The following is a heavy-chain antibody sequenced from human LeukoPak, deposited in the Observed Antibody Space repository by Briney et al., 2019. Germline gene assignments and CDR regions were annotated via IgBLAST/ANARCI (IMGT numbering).Heavy chain of an antibody. CDR3: ARDQPPGFFGY. CDR2: IWYDGSNK. V-gene: IGHV3-33*01. J-gene: IGHJ4*02. Sequence: GGSLRLSCAASGFTFSSYGMHWVLQAPGKGLEWVAVIWYDGSNKYYADSVKGRFTISRDNSKNTLYLQMNSLRAEDTAVYYCARDQPPGFFGYWGQGTLVTVSS. CDR1: GFTFSSYG.